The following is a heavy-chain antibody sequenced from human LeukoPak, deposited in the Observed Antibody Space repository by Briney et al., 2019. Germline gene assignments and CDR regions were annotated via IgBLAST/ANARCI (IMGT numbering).Heavy chain of an antibody. Sequence: SETLSLTCTVSGGSTNTYCWSWIRQPAEKGLELIGRIYPSGSTYYNPSLKSRVTISIDKSKNQFSLRLTSVTAADTAVYYCARDRSGYSEYYFDYWGQGSLVTVSS. D-gene: IGHD5-12*01. CDR3: ARDRSGYSEYYFDY. V-gene: IGHV4-4*07. CDR2: IYPSGST. CDR1: GGSTNTYC. J-gene: IGHJ4*02.